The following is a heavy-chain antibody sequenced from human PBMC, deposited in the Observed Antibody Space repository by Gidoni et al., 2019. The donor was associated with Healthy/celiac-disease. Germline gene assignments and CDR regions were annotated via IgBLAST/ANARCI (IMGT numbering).Heavy chain of an antibody. D-gene: IGHD7-27*01. V-gene: IGHV3-23*01. CDR3: AKPNPPEGAFDI. CDR1: GFTFSSYA. CDR2: ISGSGGIT. J-gene: IGHJ3*02. Sequence: EVQLLESGGGLVQPGGSLSLSCAASGFTFSSYAMSWVRQAPGKGLRWVSAISGSGGITSDEDSVKGRFTISRDHSNNTLYLQMNSLRAEDTAVYYCAKPNPPEGAFDIWGQGTMVTVSS.